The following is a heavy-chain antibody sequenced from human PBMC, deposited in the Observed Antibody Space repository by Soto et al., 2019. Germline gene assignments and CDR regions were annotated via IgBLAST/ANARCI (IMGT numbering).Heavy chain of an antibody. CDR3: ARDTITIFGVVTDYYYYGMDV. J-gene: IGHJ6*02. Sequence: SVKVSCKASGGTFSSYAISWVRQAPGQGLEWMGGIIPIFGTANYAQKFQGRVTITADKSTSTAYMEMSSLRSEDTAVYYCARDTITIFGVVTDYYYYGMDVWGQGTTVTVSS. CDR2: IIPIFGTA. V-gene: IGHV1-69*06. D-gene: IGHD3-3*01. CDR1: GGTFSSYA.